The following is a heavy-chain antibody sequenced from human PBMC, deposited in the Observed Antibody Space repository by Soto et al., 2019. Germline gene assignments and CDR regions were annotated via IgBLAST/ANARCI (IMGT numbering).Heavy chain of an antibody. CDR2: ISGSGGST. Sequence: PGGSLRLSCAASGFTFSSYAMSWFRQAPGKGLEWVSAISGSGGSTYYADSVKGRFTISRDNSKNTLYLQMNSLRAEDTAVYYCAKDLGIPPPYGMDVWGQGTTVTVSS. D-gene: IGHD1-20*01. V-gene: IGHV3-23*01. J-gene: IGHJ6*02. CDR3: AKDLGIPPPYGMDV. CDR1: GFTFSSYA.